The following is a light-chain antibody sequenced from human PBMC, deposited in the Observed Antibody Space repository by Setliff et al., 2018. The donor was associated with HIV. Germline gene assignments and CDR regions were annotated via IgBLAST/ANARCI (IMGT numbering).Light chain of an antibody. CDR1: NTDVGDYKY. J-gene: IGLJ1*01. CDR3: SSYAISNTLP. V-gene: IGLV2-11*01. Sequence: QSALAQPRSVSGSPGQSVTISCTGTNTDVGDYKYVSWYQQHPGKAPKLMIYDVTKRPSGVPDRFSGSKSGNTASLTISGLQAEDEADYYCSSYAISNTLPFGTGTKVTVL. CDR2: DVT.